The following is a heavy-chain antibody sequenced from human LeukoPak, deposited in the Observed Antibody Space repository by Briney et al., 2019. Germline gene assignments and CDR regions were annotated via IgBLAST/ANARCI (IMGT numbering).Heavy chain of an antibody. V-gene: IGHV4-59*12. D-gene: IGHD4-17*01. CDR1: GGSISSYY. CDR2: IYYSGST. J-gene: IGHJ3*02. CDR3: ARSPPTYGDYAFDI. Sequence: SETLSLTCTVSGGSISSYYWSWIRQPPGKGLEWIGYIYYSGSTNYNPSLKSRVTMSVDTSKNQFSLKLSSVTAADTAVYYCARSPPTYGDYAFDIWGQGTMVTVSS.